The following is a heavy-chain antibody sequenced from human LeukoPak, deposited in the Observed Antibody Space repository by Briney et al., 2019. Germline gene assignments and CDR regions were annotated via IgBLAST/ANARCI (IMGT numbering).Heavy chain of an antibody. J-gene: IGHJ2*01. CDR1: GYTFTSYD. CDR3: ARGAAAGYWYFDL. V-gene: IGHV1-8*01. CDR2: MNPNSGHT. Sequence: ASVKVPCKASGYTFTSYDINWVRQAPGQGLEWMGWMNPNSGHTGYAQKFQGRVTMTRNTSISTAYMELSSLRSEDTAVYYCARGAAAGYWYFDLWGRGTLVTVSS. D-gene: IGHD6-13*01.